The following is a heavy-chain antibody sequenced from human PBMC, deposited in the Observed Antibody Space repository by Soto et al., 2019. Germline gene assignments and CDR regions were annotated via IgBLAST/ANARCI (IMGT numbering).Heavy chain of an antibody. CDR1: GFSFSSYA. D-gene: IGHD2-15*01. Sequence: GGSLRLSCAASGFSFSSYAMSWVRQAPGKGLEWVSISGSGGSTYYADSVKGRFTISRDNSKNTLYLQMNSLRAEDTAVYYCANLKPRVVVAAFFDYWGQGTLVTVSS. J-gene: IGHJ4*02. CDR2: ISGSGGST. CDR3: ANLKPRVVVAAFFDY. V-gene: IGHV3-23*01.